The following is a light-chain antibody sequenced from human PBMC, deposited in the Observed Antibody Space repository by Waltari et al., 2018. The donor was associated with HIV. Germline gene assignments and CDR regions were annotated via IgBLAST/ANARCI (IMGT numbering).Light chain of an antibody. CDR1: TSNIGRHP. V-gene: IGLV1-47*01. Sequence: QSVLTQPPSASRTPGQRVTLSCSGGTSNIGRHPAYWYQQLPGMAPKLLIFRSDQRPSGVPDQFSGSKSGTSASLAVSGLRSEDEADDYCASWDDSVRGPVLFGGGTRVTVL. CDR2: RSD. CDR3: ASWDDSVRGPVL. J-gene: IGLJ2*01.